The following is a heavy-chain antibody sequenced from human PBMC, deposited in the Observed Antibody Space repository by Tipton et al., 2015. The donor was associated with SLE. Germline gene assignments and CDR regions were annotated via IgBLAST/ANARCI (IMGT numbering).Heavy chain of an antibody. D-gene: IGHD3-9*01. CDR2: IYNSGST. J-gene: IGHJ4*02. V-gene: IGHV4-4*08. Sequence: TLSLTCSVSGGSIGDYYWNWIRQPPGKGLEWIGIIYNSGSTYSSPSLKSRVTISVDTSKNQFSLKMSSVTAADTAVYYCARDTRDWFLSESWGQGALVTVSS. CDR1: GGSIGDYY. CDR3: ARDTRDWFLSES.